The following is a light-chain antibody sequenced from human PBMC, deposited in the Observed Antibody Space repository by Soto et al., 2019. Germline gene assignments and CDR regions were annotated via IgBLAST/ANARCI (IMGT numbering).Light chain of an antibody. Sequence: DIVMTQTPLSLPVTPGEPASISCRSSQSLLDSDNGNTDLDWYLQKPGQSPQLLIYTLSYRVHEVADRFSGSVSGTDFTLKISRVDAEDVGVYSCMQRLDFPITFGQGTRLEIK. J-gene: IGKJ5*01. CDR2: TLS. CDR3: MQRLDFPIT. CDR1: QSLLDSDNGNTD. V-gene: IGKV2-40*01.